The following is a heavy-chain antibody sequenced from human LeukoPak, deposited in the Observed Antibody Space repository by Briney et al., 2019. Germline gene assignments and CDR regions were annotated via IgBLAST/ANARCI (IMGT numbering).Heavy chain of an antibody. CDR2: ISGSGSNT. J-gene: IGHJ4*02. D-gene: IGHD3-16*01. Sequence: GGSLRLSCAASGYTFSNYAMSCVRQAPGKGLEWVSAISGSGSNTYYADSVKGRFTISRDNSKNTLYLQMNSLRAEYTAVYYCAWGDDYGDSWGQGTLVTVSS. V-gene: IGHV3-23*01. CDR1: GYTFSNYA. CDR3: AWGDDYGDS.